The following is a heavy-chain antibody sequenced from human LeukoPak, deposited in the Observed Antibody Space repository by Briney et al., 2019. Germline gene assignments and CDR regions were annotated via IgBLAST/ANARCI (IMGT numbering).Heavy chain of an antibody. Sequence: SETLSLTCAVYGVSFSGYYWSWIRQPPGKGLEWIGEINHSGSTNYNPSLKSRVTISVDTSKNQFSLKLSSVTAADTAVYYCARGRGQYYYGSGSSLDYWGQGTLVTVSS. CDR2: INHSGST. V-gene: IGHV4-34*01. CDR1: GVSFSGYY. D-gene: IGHD3-10*01. CDR3: ARGRGQYYYGSGSSLDY. J-gene: IGHJ4*02.